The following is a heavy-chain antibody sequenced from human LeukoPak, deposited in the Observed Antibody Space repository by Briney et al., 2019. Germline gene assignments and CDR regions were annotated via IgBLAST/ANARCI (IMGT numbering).Heavy chain of an antibody. CDR1: GGSISSGGYY. CDR2: IYYSGST. V-gene: IGHV4-31*03. CDR3: ARHKDQYGYQKSYYFDY. Sequence: SQTLSLTCTVSGGSISSGGYYWSWIRQHPGKGLEWIGYIYYSGSTYYNPSLKSRVTISVDTSQNQFSLKLSSVTAADTAVYYCARHKDQYGYQKSYYFDYWGQGTLVTVSS. J-gene: IGHJ4*02. D-gene: IGHD5-18*01.